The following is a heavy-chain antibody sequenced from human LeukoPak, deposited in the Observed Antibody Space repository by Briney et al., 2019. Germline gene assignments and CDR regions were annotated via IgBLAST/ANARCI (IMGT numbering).Heavy chain of an antibody. CDR1: GYTFTSYG. CDR2: ISAYNGNT. Sequence: GASVKVSCKASGYTFTSYGISWVRQAPGQGLEWMGWISAYNGNTNYAQKLQGRVTMTTDTSTSTAYMELRSLRSDDTAVYYCARGRTVVTRRIAFDIWGQGTMVTVSS. J-gene: IGHJ3*02. V-gene: IGHV1-18*01. D-gene: IGHD4-23*01. CDR3: ARGRTVVTRRIAFDI.